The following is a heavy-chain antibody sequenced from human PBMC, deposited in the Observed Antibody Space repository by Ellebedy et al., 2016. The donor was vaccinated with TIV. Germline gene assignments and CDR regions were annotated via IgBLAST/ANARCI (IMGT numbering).Heavy chain of an antibody. D-gene: IGHD1-26*01. Sequence: GGSLRLSXAASGFTFSSYGMHWVRQAPGKGLEWVAVIWYDGSNKYYADSVKGRFTISRDNSKNTLYLQMNSLRAEDTAVYYCAKDRSFSGSYHNWFDPWGQGTLVTVSS. CDR1: GFTFSSYG. J-gene: IGHJ5*02. CDR2: IWYDGSNK. CDR3: AKDRSFSGSYHNWFDP. V-gene: IGHV3-33*06.